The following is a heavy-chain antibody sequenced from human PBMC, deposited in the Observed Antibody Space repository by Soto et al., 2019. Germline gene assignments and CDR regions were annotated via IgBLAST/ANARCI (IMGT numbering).Heavy chain of an antibody. CDR1: GFTFSTYA. CDR2: VSGGGSSK. V-gene: IGHV3-23*01. D-gene: IGHD3-16*01. CDR3: AKDPRGSWFGGDFDH. J-gene: IGHJ4*02. Sequence: EVQLLESGGGLLQPGGSLRLACAASGFTFSTYAMTWVRQAPGKGLEWVSSVSGGGSSKFYADSVKGRFTISRDNSNNTVYLQMNSLRAEDTAVYYCAKDPRGSWFGGDFDHWGQGTLVTVSS.